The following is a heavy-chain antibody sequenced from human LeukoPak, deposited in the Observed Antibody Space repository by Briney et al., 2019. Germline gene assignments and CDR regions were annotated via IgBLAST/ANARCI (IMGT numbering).Heavy chain of an antibody. CDR2: ISSSGSTV. J-gene: IGHJ4*02. CDR3: AREKYYENSGYDY. D-gene: IGHD3-22*01. CDR1: GFTFSSYE. V-gene: IGHV3-48*03. Sequence: GGSLRLSCAASGFTFSSYEMNWVRQAPGQGLEWVAYISSSGSTVYYADSVKGRFTISRDNAKNSLFLQMNSLRAEDTADYYCAREKYYENSGYDYWGQGTLLTVSS.